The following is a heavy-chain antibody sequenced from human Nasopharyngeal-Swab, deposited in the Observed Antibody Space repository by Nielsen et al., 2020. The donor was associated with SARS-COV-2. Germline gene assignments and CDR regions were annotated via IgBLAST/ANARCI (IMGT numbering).Heavy chain of an antibody. J-gene: IGHJ6*02. V-gene: IGHV1-69*04. D-gene: IGHD2-2*01. CDR1: GGTFSSYA. CDR2: IIPILGIA. Sequence: SVKVSCKASGGTFSSYAISWVRQAPGQGLEWMGRIIPILGIANYAQKFQGRVTITADKSTSTAYMELSSLRSEDAAVYYRARVIVVVPAAHDDYYYYYGMDVWGQGTTVNVSS. CDR3: ARVIVVVPAAHDDYYYYYGMDV.